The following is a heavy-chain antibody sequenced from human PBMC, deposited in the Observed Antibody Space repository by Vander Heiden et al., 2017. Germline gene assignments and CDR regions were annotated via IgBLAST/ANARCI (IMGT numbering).Heavy chain of an antibody. D-gene: IGHD6-6*01. CDR2: IWYDGSNK. Sequence: QVQLVESGGGVVQPGRSLRLSCAASGFTFSSYGLHWVRQAPGKGLEWGAVIWYDGSNKYYADSVKGRFTISRDNSKNTLYLQMNSLRAEDTAVYYCARDTYSSSYYFDYWGQGTLVTVSS. CDR3: ARDTYSSSYYFDY. V-gene: IGHV3-33*01. J-gene: IGHJ4*02. CDR1: GFTFSSYG.